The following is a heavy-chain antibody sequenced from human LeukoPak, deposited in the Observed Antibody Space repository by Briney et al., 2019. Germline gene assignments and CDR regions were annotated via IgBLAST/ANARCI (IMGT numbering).Heavy chain of an antibody. CDR2: IIPIFGTA. Sequence: SVKVSCKASGGTFSSYAISWVRQAPGQGLEWIGGIIPIFGTANYAQKFQGRVTITADESTSTAYMELSSLRSEDTAVYYCARYRAVAGLDAFDIWGQGTMVTVSS. D-gene: IGHD6-19*01. V-gene: IGHV1-69*13. J-gene: IGHJ3*02. CDR3: ARYRAVAGLDAFDI. CDR1: GGTFSSYA.